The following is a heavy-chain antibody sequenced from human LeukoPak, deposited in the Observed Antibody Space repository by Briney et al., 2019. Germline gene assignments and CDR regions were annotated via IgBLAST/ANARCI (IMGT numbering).Heavy chain of an antibody. V-gene: IGHV4-39*01. CDR2: IYYSGST. D-gene: IGHD2-15*01. J-gene: IGHJ5*02. CDR3: ARGSSVGVVVAAMISPAFDP. Sequence: SETLSLTCTVSGGSISSSSYYWGWICQPPGKGLEWIGSIYYSGSTYYNPSLKSRVTISVDTSKNQFSLKLSSVTAADTAVYYCARGSSVGVVVAAMISPAFDPWGQGTLVTVSS. CDR1: GGSISSSSYY.